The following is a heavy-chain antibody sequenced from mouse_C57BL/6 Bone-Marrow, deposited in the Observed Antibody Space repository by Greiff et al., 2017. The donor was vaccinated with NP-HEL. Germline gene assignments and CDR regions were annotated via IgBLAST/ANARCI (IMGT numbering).Heavy chain of an antibody. D-gene: IGHD2-1*01. J-gene: IGHJ3*01. V-gene: IGHV1-19*01. Sequence: EVQLQQSGPVLVKPGASVKMSCKASGYTFTDYYMNWVKQSHGKSLEWIGVINPYNGGTSYNQKFKGKATLTVDKSSSTAYMELNSLTSEDSAVYYCARRSYYGNYPWFAYWGRGTLVTVSA. CDR1: GYTFTDYY. CDR3: ARRSYYGNYPWFAY. CDR2: INPYNGGT.